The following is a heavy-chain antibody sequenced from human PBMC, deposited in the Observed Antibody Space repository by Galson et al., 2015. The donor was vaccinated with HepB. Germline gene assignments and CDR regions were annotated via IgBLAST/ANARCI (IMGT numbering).Heavy chain of an antibody. J-gene: IGHJ3*01. Sequence: LRLSCAASGFTFSTYTINWVRQAPGKGLEWVSSISSTSDYIYYADSVRGRFTISRDNAKNSLYLQMNSLRAEDTATYYCAREVRWDLLEDALDVWGQGTMVTVSS. D-gene: IGHD1-26*01. V-gene: IGHV3-21*01. CDR3: AREVRWDLLEDALDV. CDR2: ISSTSDYI. CDR1: GFTFSTYT.